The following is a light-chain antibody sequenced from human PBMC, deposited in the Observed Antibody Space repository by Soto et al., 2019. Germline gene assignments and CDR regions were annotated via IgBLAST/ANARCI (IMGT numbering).Light chain of an antibody. Sequence: DIPMTQSPSSLSTSVGDRVTITCRASQGINNYVAWYQQKPGKPPKLLIYAASTLQSGVPSRFSGSGSGTDFTLTINSLQPEDVATYSCQKYSSVPVFGPGTKVDIK. CDR2: AAS. CDR3: QKYSSVPV. J-gene: IGKJ3*01. V-gene: IGKV1-27*01. CDR1: QGINNY.